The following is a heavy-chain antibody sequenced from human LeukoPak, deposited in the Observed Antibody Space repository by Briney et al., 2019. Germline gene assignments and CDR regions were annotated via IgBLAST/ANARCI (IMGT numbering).Heavy chain of an antibody. CDR1: GYRFTGYY. CDR3: AREYYDILTGSLDY. J-gene: IGHJ4*02. V-gene: IGHV1-2*02. CDR2: INSHSDCS. D-gene: IGHD3-9*01. Sequence: AAVKVSCKASGYRFTGYYIHWVRQAPGQGLEWMGWINSHSDCSKFAQKFQGRVTMTRDTSISTAYMEVSRLRSDDAAVYYCAREYYDILTGSLDYWGQGTLVTVSS.